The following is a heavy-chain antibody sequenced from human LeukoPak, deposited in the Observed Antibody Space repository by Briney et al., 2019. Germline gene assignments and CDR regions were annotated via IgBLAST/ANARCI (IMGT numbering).Heavy chain of an antibody. Sequence: GGSLRLSCAASGFTFSSYSMNWVRQAPGEGLEWVSSISSSSSYIYYADSVKGRFTISRDNAKNSLYLQMNSLRAEDTAVYYCARWNDFWSGYYFDYWGQGTLVTVSS. D-gene: IGHD3-3*01. CDR1: GFTFSSYS. CDR3: ARWNDFWSGYYFDY. J-gene: IGHJ4*02. CDR2: ISSSSSYI. V-gene: IGHV3-21*01.